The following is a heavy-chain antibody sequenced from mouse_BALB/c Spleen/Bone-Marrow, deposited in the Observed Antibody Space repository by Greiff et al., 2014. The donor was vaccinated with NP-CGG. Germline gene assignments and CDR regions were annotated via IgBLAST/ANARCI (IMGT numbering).Heavy chain of an antibody. CDR2: ISSKSTNYTT. V-gene: IGHV10-1*01. J-gene: IGHJ4*01. Sequence: EVQVVESGGGLVQPKGSLKLSCAASGFTFNIYAMNWVHQAPRKGLEWVARISSKSTNYTTCYADSVKDRFTISSDDSQSMLYLQMNSLKTEDTAIYYCVRQDYDYPMDYWGQGTSVTVSS. CDR1: GFTFNIYA. CDR3: VRQDYDYPMDY. D-gene: IGHD2-4*01.